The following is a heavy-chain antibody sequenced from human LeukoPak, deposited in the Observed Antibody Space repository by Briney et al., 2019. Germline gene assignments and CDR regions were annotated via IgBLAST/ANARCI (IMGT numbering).Heavy chain of an antibody. D-gene: IGHD3-3*01. V-gene: IGHV4-39*07. J-gene: IGHJ4*02. CDR2: IYCSGST. CDR3: ARGQYFWSGYYIPGYFDY. CDR1: GGSISSSSYY. Sequence: SETLSLTCTVSGGSISSSSYYWGWIRQPPGKGLEWIGSIYCSGSTYYNPSLKSRVTISVDTSKNQFSLKLSSVTAADTAVYYCARGQYFWSGYYIPGYFDYWGQGTLVTVSS.